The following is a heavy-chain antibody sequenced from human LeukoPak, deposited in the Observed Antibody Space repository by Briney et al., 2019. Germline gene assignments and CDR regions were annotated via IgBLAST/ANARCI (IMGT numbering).Heavy chain of an antibody. CDR2: ISTYTGDS. CDR3: ARTMTTMTTHGELDF. J-gene: IGHJ4*02. CDR1: GYTFSNYV. V-gene: IGHV1-18*01. Sequence: ASVKVSCKASGYTFSNYVLTWVRQAPDQGLEWMGRISTYTGDSNYAQKFQDRVTMTTDTSTSTAYMELRNLSSDDTAIYYCARTMTTMTTHGELDFWGQGTLVAVSS. D-gene: IGHD4-17*01.